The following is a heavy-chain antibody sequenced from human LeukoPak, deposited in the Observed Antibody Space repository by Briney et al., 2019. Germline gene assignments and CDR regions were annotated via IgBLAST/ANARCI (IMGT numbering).Heavy chain of an antibody. V-gene: IGHV3-48*03. J-gene: IGHJ4*02. CDR2: ISSSDSTI. CDR3: ARDYGGSSPFDY. Sequence: GGSLRLSCAASGFTFSSYEMHWVRQAPGKGLEWVPYISSSDSTIYYADSVKGRFTISRDNAKSSLYLQMNSLRAEDTAVYYCARDYGGSSPFDYWGQGTLVTVSS. CDR1: GFTFSSYE. D-gene: IGHD4-23*01.